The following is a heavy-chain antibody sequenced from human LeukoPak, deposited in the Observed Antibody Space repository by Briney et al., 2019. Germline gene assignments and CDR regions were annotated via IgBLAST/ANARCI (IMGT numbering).Heavy chain of an antibody. CDR3: ASSDDSSYYFDC. V-gene: IGHV4-34*01. CDR1: GGSFSGYY. J-gene: IGHJ4*02. D-gene: IGHD3-22*01. CDR2: INHSGST. Sequence: PSETLSLTCAVYGGSFSGYYWSWIRQPPGKGLEWIGEINHSGSTNYNPSLKSRVTISVDTSKNQFSLKLSSVTAADTAVYYCASSDDSSYYFDCWGQGTLVTVSS.